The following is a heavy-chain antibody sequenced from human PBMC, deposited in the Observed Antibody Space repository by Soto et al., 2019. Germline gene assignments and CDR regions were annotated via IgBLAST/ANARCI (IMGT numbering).Heavy chain of an antibody. CDR3: ARVGSSIAARPFDY. J-gene: IGHJ4*02. Sequence: TSETLSLTCTVSGGSISSGDYYWSWIRQPPGKGLEWIGYIYYSGSTYYNPSLKSRVTISLDTSKNQFSLKLSSVTAADTAVYYCARVGSSIAARPFDYWGQGTLVTVSS. CDR2: IYYSGST. D-gene: IGHD6-6*01. V-gene: IGHV4-30-4*01. CDR1: GGSISSGDYY.